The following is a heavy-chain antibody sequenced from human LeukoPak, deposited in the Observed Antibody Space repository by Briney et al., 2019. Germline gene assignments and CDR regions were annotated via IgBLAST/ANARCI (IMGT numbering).Heavy chain of an antibody. CDR3: ARYGNGEWLAHYAFDV. J-gene: IGHJ3*01. V-gene: IGHV3-48*04. CDR2: ISSNSSTI. D-gene: IGHD6-19*01. CDR1: GFTFSNYG. Sequence: PGGSLRLSCAASGFTFSNYGTFSDYGMNWVRQAPGKGREWISYISSNSSTIHYADSVKGRFSISRDNAKKSLYLQMNSLRAEDTAVYYCARYGNGEWLAHYAFDVWGQGTMVTVPS.